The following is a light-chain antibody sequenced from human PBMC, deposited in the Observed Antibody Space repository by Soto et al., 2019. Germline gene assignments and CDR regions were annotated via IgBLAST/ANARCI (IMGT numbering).Light chain of an antibody. V-gene: IGLV1-40*01. Sequence: QSVLTQPPSVSGAPGQRVTISCTGSSSNIGAGYDVHWYQQRPGTAPKLLISGNSNWPSGVPDRFSGSTSGTSASLAITGLQAEDEGDYYCQSYDSTLSARYVFGTGTKLTVL. J-gene: IGLJ1*01. CDR2: GNS. CDR1: SSNIGAGYD. CDR3: QSYDSTLSARYV.